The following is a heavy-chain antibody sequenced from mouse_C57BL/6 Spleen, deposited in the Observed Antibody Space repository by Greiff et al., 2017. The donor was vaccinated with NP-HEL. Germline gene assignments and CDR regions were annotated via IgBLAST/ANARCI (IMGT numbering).Heavy chain of an antibody. J-gene: IGHJ2*01. Sequence: EVQRVESGGGLVQPKGSLKLSCAASGFSFNTYAMNWVRQAPGKGLEWVARIRSKSNNYATYYADSVKDRFTISRDDSESMLYLQMNNLKTEDTAMYYCVRGASYYFDYWGQGTTLTVSS. V-gene: IGHV10-1*01. CDR2: IRSKSNNYAT. CDR3: VRGASYYFDY. D-gene: IGHD6-1*01. CDR1: GFSFNTYA.